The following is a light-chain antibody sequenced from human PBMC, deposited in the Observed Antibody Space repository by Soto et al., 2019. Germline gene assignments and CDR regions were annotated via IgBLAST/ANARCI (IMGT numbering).Light chain of an antibody. CDR2: EVT. CDR3: SSYAGSNNFV. J-gene: IGLJ1*01. V-gene: IGLV2-8*01. CDR1: SSDVGYYDY. Sequence: QSALTQPPSASGFPGQSVTISCTVTSSDVGYYDYVSWYQQHPGKAPKLVIYEVTKRPSGVPDRVSASKSGNTASLTVSGLRAEDEADYYCSSYAGSNNFVFGSGTKLTVL.